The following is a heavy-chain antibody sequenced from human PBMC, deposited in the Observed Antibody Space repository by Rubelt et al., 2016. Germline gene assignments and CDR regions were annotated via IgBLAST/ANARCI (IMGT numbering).Heavy chain of an antibody. CDR3: ARVSGYDPCYYYGMDV. V-gene: IGHV1-2*06. CDR2: INPNSGGT. D-gene: IGHD5-12*01. J-gene: IGHJ6*02. CDR1: GYTFPGYY. Sequence: QVQLVQSGAEVKKPGASVKVSCKASGYTFPGYYMHWVRQAPGQGLEWVGRINPNSGGTTYEQKFQGRVTMTRDTAITTAYMELSRRRSDDTAVFYCARVSGYDPCYYYGMDVWGQGTTVTVSS.